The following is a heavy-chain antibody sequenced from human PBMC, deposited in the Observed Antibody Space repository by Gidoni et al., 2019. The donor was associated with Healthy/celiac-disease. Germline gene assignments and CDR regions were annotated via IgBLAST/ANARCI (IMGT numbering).Heavy chain of an antibody. CDR1: GFTFSSYS. J-gene: IGHJ3*02. D-gene: IGHD2-2*01. Sequence: EVQLVESGRGLVKPGGSLRLYCAASGFTFSSYSMTWVRQAPGKGLEGVSSISSSSSYIYYADSVKGRFTISRDNAKNSLYLQMNSLRAEDTAVYYCARGPEVVVVPAAQGDAFDIWGQGTMVTVSS. CDR3: ARGPEVVVVPAAQGDAFDI. CDR2: ISSSSSYI. V-gene: IGHV3-21*01.